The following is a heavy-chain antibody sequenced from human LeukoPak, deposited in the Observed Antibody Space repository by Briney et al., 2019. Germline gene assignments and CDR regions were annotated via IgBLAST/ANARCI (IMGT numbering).Heavy chain of an antibody. J-gene: IGHJ4*02. CDR1: GYTFTSYY. CDR3: ARPNGPYYYDNSGHYFLY. Sequence: ASVKVSCKASGYTFTSYYIHWVRQAPGQGLEWMGRIDPIGGSTTYAQKFQGRVTMTSDTSMTTVYMELNSLRSEDTAVYYCARPNGPYYYDNSGHYFLYWGQGTLVTVSS. CDR2: IDPIGGST. V-gene: IGHV1-46*01. D-gene: IGHD3-22*01.